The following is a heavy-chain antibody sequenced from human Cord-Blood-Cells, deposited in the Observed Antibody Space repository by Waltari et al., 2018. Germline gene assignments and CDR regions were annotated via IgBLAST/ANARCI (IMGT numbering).Heavy chain of an antibody. J-gene: IGHJ3*02. CDR2: MNPNSGNT. CDR3: RVSRVGDAFDI. CDR1: GYTFPSYD. D-gene: IGHD1-26*01. Sequence: QVQLVQSGAEVKKPGASVKVSCKASGYTFPSYDINCVRQATGQRLEWMGWMNPNSGNTGYAQKFQGRVTITRNNSISTAYMELSSLRSEDTAVYYCRVSRVGDAFDIWGQGTMVTVSS. V-gene: IGHV1-8*03.